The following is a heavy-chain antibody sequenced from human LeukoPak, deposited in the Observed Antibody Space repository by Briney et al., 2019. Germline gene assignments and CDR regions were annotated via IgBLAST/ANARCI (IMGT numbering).Heavy chain of an antibody. CDR3: TTTYYDILTGYYTFDY. CDR2: IRSKANSYAT. D-gene: IGHD3-9*01. Sequence: GGSLRLSCAASGFTFSSYAMNWVRQASGKGLEWVGRIRSKANSYATTYAASVKGRFTISRDDSKNTAYLQMNSLKTEDTAVYYCTTTYYDILTGYYTFDYWGQGTLVTVSS. CDR1: GFTFSSYA. J-gene: IGHJ4*02. V-gene: IGHV3-73*01.